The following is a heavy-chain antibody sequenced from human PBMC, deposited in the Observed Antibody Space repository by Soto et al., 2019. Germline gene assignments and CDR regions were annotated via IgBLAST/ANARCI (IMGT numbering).Heavy chain of an antibody. CDR2: IKSKTDGGTT. J-gene: IGHJ3*02. V-gene: IGHV3-15*01. CDR3: TTPNHGYNDAFDI. CDR1: GFTFSNAW. D-gene: IGHD5-12*01. Sequence: GGSPRLSCAASGFTFSNAWMSWVRQAPGKGLEWVGRIKSKTDGGTTDYAAPVKGRFTISRDDSENTLYLQMNSLKTEDTAVYYCTTPNHGYNDAFDIWGQGTMVTVSS.